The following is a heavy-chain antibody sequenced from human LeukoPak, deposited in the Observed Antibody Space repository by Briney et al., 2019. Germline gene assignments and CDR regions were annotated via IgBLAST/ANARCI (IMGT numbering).Heavy chain of an antibody. CDR3: ARDALAVFDY. CDR1: GFTFSSYW. D-gene: IGHD6-19*01. J-gene: IGHJ4*02. Sequence: GGSLSLSCAASGFTFSSYWMHWVRQTPGKGLVWVSQINGDGSSTNYADSVKGRFTISRDNAKNTLYLQMYSLRAEDTAVYYCARDALAVFDYWGQGTLVTVSS. V-gene: IGHV3-74*01. CDR2: INGDGSST.